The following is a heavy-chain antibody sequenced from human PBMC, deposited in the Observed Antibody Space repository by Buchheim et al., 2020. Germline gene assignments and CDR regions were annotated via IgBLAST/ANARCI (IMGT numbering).Heavy chain of an antibody. CDR3: ANLLEMATNTNTGY. Sequence: QVQLQQWGAGLLKPSETLSLSCAVSGGSIRSSNWWSWVRQPPGKGLEWIGEIYHSGSTNYNPSLKSRVTIAVDKSKNQFSLKLSSVTAADTAVYYCANLLEMATNTNTGYWGQGTL. CDR1: GGSIRSSNW. V-gene: IGHV4-4*02. J-gene: IGHJ4*02. D-gene: IGHD5-24*01. CDR2: IYHSGST.